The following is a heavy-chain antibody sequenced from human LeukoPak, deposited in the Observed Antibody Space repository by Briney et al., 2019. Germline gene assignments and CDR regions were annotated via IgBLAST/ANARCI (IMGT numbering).Heavy chain of an antibody. CDR1: GFTFSSYE. CDR3: ARWWGASGSYFHY. V-gene: IGHV3-48*03. CDR2: ISSSGSTI. Sequence: GGSLRLSCAASGFTFSSYEMNWVRQAPGKGLEWVSYISSSGSTIYYADSVKGRFTISRDNAKNSLYLQMNSLRAEDTAVYYCARWWGASGSYFHYWGQGTLVTVSS. D-gene: IGHD3-10*01. J-gene: IGHJ4*02.